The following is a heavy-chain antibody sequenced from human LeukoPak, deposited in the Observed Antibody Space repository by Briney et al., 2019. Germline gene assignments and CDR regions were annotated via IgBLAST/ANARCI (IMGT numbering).Heavy chain of an antibody. D-gene: IGHD3-9*01. CDR3: ARQYDILTGYYASAPMDV. CDR2: ISSSSSYI. V-gene: IGHV3-21*01. J-gene: IGHJ6*03. CDR1: GFTFNSYS. Sequence: GGSLRLSCAASGFTFNSYSMNWVRQAPGKGLEWVSSISSSSSYIYYADSVKGRFTISRDNAKNSLYLQMNSLRAEDTAVYYCARQYDILTGYYASAPMDVWGKGTTVTVSS.